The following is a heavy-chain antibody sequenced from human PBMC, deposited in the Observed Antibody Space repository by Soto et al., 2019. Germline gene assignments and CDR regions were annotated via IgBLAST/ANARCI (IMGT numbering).Heavy chain of an antibody. CDR2: ISGSGGST. V-gene: IGHV3-23*01. Sequence: HPGGSLRLSCAASGFTFSSYAMGWVRQAPGKGLEWVSAISGSGGSTYYADSVKGRFTISRDNSKNTLYLQMNSLRAEDTAVYYCAKVTLRYDSSGYPDFDYWGQGTLVTVSA. D-gene: IGHD3-22*01. CDR1: GFTFSSYA. J-gene: IGHJ4*02. CDR3: AKVTLRYDSSGYPDFDY.